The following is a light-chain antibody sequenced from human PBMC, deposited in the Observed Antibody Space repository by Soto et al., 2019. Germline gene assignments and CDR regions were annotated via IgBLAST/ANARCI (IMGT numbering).Light chain of an antibody. J-gene: IGKJ2*01. V-gene: IGKV3-20*01. CDR3: HQYDNAPQT. CDR2: GAS. Sequence: EIVLTQSPGTLSLSPGERATLSCRASQSVSSNHVAWFQQKNGQAPSLLIYGASSRATGIPDRFSGSGSGTDFTLTISRLEPEDFAVYYCHQYDNAPQTYGQGTKVDIK. CDR1: QSVSSNH.